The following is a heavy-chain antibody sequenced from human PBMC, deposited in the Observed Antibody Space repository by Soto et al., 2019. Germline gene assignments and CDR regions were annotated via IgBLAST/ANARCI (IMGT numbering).Heavy chain of an antibody. V-gene: IGHV4-59*08. J-gene: IGHJ6*02. CDR1: GGSMNTYY. Sequence: PSETLSLTCTVSGGSMNTYYWSWIRQPPRKGLQWIGYVYSSGSTKYNPSLKSRVTMSIDTSKNQFSLQLNSVTAADTAVYYCARLDSGFGATMDVWGQGTTVTVSS. CDR2: VYSSGST. CDR3: ARLDSGFGATMDV. D-gene: IGHD3-10*01.